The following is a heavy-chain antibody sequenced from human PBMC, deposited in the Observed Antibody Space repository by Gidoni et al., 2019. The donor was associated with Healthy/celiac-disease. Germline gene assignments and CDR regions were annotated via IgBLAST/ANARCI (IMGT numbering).Heavy chain of an antibody. CDR2: ISYSGST. CDR1: GGSLSSSSYY. CDR3: AGPRVEVHLGELSFFDY. D-gene: IGHD3-16*02. J-gene: IGHJ4*02. Sequence: QLQLQESGPGLVKPSETLSLTCPVSGGSLSSSSYYWGVLRQPPGKGLEWIGSISYSGSTYYNPSLKSRVTISVDTSKNQFSLKLSSVTAADTAVYYCAGPRVEVHLGELSFFDYWGQGTLVTVSS. V-gene: IGHV4-39*01.